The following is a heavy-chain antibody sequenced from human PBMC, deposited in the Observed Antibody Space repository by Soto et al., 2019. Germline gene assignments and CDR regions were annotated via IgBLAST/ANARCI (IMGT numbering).Heavy chain of an antibody. CDR3: AKVVAGRQLYYFDY. Sequence: PGGSLRLSCAASGFTFSIYAMTWVRQSPGKGLEWVSSMSRTGDNTYYADSVKGRFTISRDNSKNTLYLQMNSLRAEDTAVYYCAKVVAGRQLYYFDYCGQGTLVTVSS. CDR1: GFTFSIYA. V-gene: IGHV3-23*01. J-gene: IGHJ4*02. CDR2: MSRTGDNT. D-gene: IGHD6-19*01.